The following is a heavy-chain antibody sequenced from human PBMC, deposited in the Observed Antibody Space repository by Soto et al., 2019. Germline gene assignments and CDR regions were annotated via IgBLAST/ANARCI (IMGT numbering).Heavy chain of an antibody. CDR3: ARDHGHQLLFNFYYGLDV. D-gene: IGHD3-10*01. CDR1: GYTFTTYG. CDR2: ISAYNGNT. Sequence: ASVKVSCKASGYTFTTYGISWVRQAPGQGLEWMGWISAYNGNTNYAQEFQGRVTMTTDTSTNTAYMELGSLRSDDTAVYYCARDHGHQLLFNFYYGLDVRGHWTTVTVS. J-gene: IGHJ6*02. V-gene: IGHV1-18*01.